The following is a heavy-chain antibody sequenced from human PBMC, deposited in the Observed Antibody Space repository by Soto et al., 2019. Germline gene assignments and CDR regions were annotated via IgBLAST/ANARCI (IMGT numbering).Heavy chain of an antibody. Sequence: EVKVVESGGGLVQPGGSLRLSCAASGFTFTTYWMHWVRQVPGKGLVWVSRIKVDGSSLSYADSVKGRFTISRDNVENTVYLQMGSLRADDTAVYYCARGLKNYYGVDVWGQGTTVTVSS. CDR3: ARGLKNYYGVDV. J-gene: IGHJ6*02. CDR1: GFTFTTYW. V-gene: IGHV3-74*01. CDR2: IKVDGSSL.